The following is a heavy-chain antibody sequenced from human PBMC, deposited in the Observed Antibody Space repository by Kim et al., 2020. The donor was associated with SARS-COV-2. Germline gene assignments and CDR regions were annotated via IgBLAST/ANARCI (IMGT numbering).Heavy chain of an antibody. CDR2: DGSNK. D-gene: IGHD2-15*01. V-gene: IGHV3-30*01. J-gene: IGHJ4*02. CDR3: ARDDIIR. Sequence: DGSNKYYADSVKCRFTISRDKSKNTRYLQMNSLRAEDTAVYYCARDDIIRWGQGTLVTVSS.